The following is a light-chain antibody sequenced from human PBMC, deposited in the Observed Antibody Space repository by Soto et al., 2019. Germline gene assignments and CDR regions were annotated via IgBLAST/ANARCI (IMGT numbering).Light chain of an antibody. V-gene: IGKV3-15*01. CDR1: QSVSSN. Sequence: EIVMTQSPATLSVSPGERATLSCRASQSVSSNLAWYQQKPGQAPRLLIYGASGRATGIPARFSGSGSGTEFTLTISSLQSEDFAVYYCQRYNNWPLTFGGGTKVESK. J-gene: IGKJ4*01. CDR3: QRYNNWPLT. CDR2: GAS.